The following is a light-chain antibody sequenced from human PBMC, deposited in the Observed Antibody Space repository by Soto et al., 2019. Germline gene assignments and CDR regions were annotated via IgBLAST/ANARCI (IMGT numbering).Light chain of an antibody. J-gene: IGLJ1*01. CDR2: DVS. CDR1: SSDVGGYNS. V-gene: IGLV2-14*01. CDR3: SSYRSRSTLLYV. Sequence: QSALTQPASVSGSPGQSITISCTGTSSDVGGYNSVSWYQQHPGKAPKLMIYDVSNRPSGVSNRFSGSKSGNTASLTISGRQAEDEADYYCSSYRSRSTLLYVFGTGTKLTVL.